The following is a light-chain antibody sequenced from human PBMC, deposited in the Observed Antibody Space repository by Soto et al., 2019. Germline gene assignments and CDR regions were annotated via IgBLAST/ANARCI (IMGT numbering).Light chain of an antibody. V-gene: IGLV4-69*01. CDR3: QTWVTGLWV. CDR2: LNSDGSH. CDR1: TGHSTYA. J-gene: IGLJ3*02. Sequence: QPVLTQSPSASASLGASVKLTCTLSTGHSTYAIAWHQQQPEKGPRYLMKLNSDGSHTRGDGIPDRFSGSSSGAERYLTISSLQSEDEADYYCQTWVTGLWVFGGGTQVTVL.